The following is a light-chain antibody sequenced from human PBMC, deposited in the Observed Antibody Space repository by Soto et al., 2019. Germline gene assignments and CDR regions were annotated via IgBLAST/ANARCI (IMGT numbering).Light chain of an antibody. CDR3: SSFTTSYFYV. J-gene: IGLJ1*01. V-gene: IGLV2-14*01. CDR1: GSDNGAYNY. Sequence: SVLTQPAAVSGSPGESSTISCTGSGSDNGAYNYVSWYQQNPGKAPKLLIHGVTRRPSGVSSRFSASKSAYTASLTIPGLQAEDEANYYCSSFTTSYFYVFGPGTKVTVL. CDR2: GVT.